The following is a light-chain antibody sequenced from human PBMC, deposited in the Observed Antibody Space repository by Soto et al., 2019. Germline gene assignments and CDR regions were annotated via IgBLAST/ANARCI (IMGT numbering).Light chain of an antibody. J-gene: IGKJ1*01. CDR3: HQRKIWPRT. V-gene: IGKV3D-20*02. Sequence: EIVLTQSPGNLALSAGERAPLSCRASQSVSNSYLAWYQQRPGKAPRLLSFVASSRAIRIPDGVSASGTGTDFTLTISDGQPEDFAVYTCHQRKIWPRTFGQGTKVGI. CDR2: VAS. CDR1: QSVSNSY.